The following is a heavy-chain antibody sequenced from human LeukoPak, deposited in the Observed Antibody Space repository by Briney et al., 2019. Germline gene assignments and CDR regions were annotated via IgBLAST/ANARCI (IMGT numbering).Heavy chain of an antibody. CDR1: GYTFTGYY. CDR2: INPNSGGT. Sequence: GASVKVSCKASGYTFTGYYMHWVRQAPGQGLEWMGWINPNSGGTNYAQKFQGRVTMTRDTSISTAYMELSRLRSDDTAVYYCARVPRRQQLVLWWFDPWGQGTLVTVSS. D-gene: IGHD6-13*01. J-gene: IGHJ5*02. V-gene: IGHV1-2*02. CDR3: ARVPRRQQLVLWWFDP.